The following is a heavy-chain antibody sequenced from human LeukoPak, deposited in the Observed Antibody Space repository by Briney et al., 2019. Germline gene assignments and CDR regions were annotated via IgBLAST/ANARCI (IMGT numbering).Heavy chain of an antibody. J-gene: IGHJ4*02. D-gene: IGHD3-22*01. Sequence: GGSLRLSCAASGFTFSSYAMSWVRQAPGKGLEWVSAISGSGGSTYYADSVKGRFTIYRDNYKNTLYVQMNSLRAEDTAVYYCAKEPTDYYDTSGYYLSDYWGQGTLVTVSS. CDR1: GFTFSSYA. CDR3: AKEPTDYYDTSGYYLSDY. V-gene: IGHV3-23*01. CDR2: ISGSGGST.